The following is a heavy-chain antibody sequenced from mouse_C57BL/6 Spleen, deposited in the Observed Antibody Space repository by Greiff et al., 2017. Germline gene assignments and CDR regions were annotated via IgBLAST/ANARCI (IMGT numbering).Heavy chain of an antibody. D-gene: IGHD1-1*01. Sequence: EVKLQESGGGLVQPGGSLSLSCAASGFTFTDYYMSWVRQPPGKALEWLGFIRNKANGYTTEYSASVKGRFTISRDNSQSILYLQMNALRAEDSATYYCARSPFITTVVARYYAMDYWGQGTSVTVSS. J-gene: IGHJ4*01. CDR2: IRNKANGYTT. V-gene: IGHV7-3*01. CDR3: ARSPFITTVVARYYAMDY. CDR1: GFTFTDYY.